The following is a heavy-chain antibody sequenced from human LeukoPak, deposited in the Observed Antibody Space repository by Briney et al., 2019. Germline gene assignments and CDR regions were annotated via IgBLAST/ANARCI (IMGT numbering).Heavy chain of an antibody. Sequence: PGGSLRLSCAASGFTLSSYAMNWVRQAPGKGLEWVSAISGSGGSTSYEDSVRGRFTISRDNSRSTLYLQMNSLRAEDTAVYYCAKGHIDSAGYYYFDYWGQGTLVTVSS. J-gene: IGHJ4*02. V-gene: IGHV3-23*01. CDR1: GFTLSSYA. CDR2: ISGSGGST. D-gene: IGHD3-22*01. CDR3: AKGHIDSAGYYYFDY.